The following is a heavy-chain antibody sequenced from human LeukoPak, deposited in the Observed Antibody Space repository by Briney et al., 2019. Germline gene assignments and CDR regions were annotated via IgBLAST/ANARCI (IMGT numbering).Heavy chain of an antibody. V-gene: IGHV3-23*01. J-gene: IGHJ4*02. Sequence: LTGGSLRLSCAASGFTFSSYAMSWVRQAPGEGLEWVSTITGSGDNTYYTDSVKGRFTFSRDNSKSTLYLQMNSLRAEDTAVYYCAKDPTPYVGASADWGQGTLVTVSS. CDR3: AKDPTPYVGASAD. D-gene: IGHD1-26*01. CDR1: GFTFSSYA. CDR2: ITGSGDNT.